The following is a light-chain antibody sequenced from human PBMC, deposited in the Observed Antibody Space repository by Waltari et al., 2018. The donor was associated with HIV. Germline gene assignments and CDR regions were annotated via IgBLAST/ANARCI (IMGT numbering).Light chain of an antibody. Sequence: QTVLTQPSYLSVSPATSVSLSYTWRRGPNLAVFRIHCYSQLSGGPPRFLLKYKSDLDKQRASGVPSRFSGSNDASANAGILVISGLQSEDEADYYCMIWYGHTWVFGGGTKLTVL. CDR1: RGPNLAVFR. CDR2: YKSDLDK. CDR3: MIWYGHTWV. J-gene: IGLJ3*02. V-gene: IGLV5-45*03.